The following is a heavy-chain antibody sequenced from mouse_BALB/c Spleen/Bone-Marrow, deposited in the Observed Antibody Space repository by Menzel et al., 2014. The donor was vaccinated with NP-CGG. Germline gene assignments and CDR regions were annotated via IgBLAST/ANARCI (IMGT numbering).Heavy chain of an antibody. V-gene: IGHV1S81*02. J-gene: IGHJ2*01. D-gene: IGHD1-1*01. CDR2: INPSNGRT. CDR1: VYTFTSYW. Sequence: VQLQQSGAELVKPGASVKLSCKASVYTFTSYWMHWVKQRPGQGLEWIGEINPSNGRTNYNEKFKSKATLTVDKSSSTAYMQLSSLTSEDSAVYYCARRTTTVVATDYWGQGTTLTVSS. CDR3: ARRTTTVVATDY.